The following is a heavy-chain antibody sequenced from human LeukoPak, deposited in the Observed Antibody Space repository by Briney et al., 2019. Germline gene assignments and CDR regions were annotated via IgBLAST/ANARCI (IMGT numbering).Heavy chain of an antibody. V-gene: IGHV3-33*01. D-gene: IGHD6-6*01. CDR2: IWYDGSNK. J-gene: IGHJ4*02. CDR1: GFTFSSYG. CDR3: ARDIAAAEDWPYYFDY. Sequence: PGRSLRLSCAASGFTFSSYGMHWVRQAPGRGLEWVAVIWYDGSNKYYADSVKGRFTISRDNSKNTLYLQMNSLRAEDTAVYYCARDIAAAEDWPYYFDYRGQGTLVTVSS.